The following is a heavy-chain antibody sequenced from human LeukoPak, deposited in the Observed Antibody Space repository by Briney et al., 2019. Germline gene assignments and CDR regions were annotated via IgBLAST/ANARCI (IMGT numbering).Heavy chain of an antibody. D-gene: IGHD5-18*01. J-gene: IGHJ3*02. V-gene: IGHV3-53*01. Sequence: GGSLRLSCAASGFTVSSNYMNWVRQAPGKGLEWVSVIYSGGSTYYADSVKGRFTISRDNSKNTLYLQMNSLRAEDTAVYYCASQNTAMLAFDIWGQGTMVTVSS. CDR3: ASQNTAMLAFDI. CDR2: IYSGGST. CDR1: GFTVSSNY.